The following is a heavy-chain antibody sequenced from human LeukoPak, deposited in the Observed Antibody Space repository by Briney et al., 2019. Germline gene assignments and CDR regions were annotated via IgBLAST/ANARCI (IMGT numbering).Heavy chain of an antibody. CDR1: GGSLSSGGYS. CDR3: ARVGYASSAIYFQQ. Sequence: SQTLSLTCAVSGGSLSSGGYSWSWIRQPPGKGLEWIGYIYHSGSTYYNPSLKSRVTISVDRSKNQFSLKLSSVTAADTAVYYCARVGYASSAIYFQQWGQGTLVSVSS. J-gene: IGHJ1*01. D-gene: IGHD2-8*01. CDR2: IYHSGST. V-gene: IGHV4-30-2*01.